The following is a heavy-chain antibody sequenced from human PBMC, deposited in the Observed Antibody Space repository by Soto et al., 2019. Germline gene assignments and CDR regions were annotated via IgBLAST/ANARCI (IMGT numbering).Heavy chain of an antibody. D-gene: IGHD3-16*01. J-gene: IGHJ4*02. Sequence: QVQLVESGGGVVQPGTSLRLSCVGSGFTFRSYVIHWVRQAPGKGLEWVALTSYDGSNNFYGDSVKGRFTISRHNSRNTVELQMDSLTCEDKALYYCARWGTTGGLDVWGQGTLVSVSS. CDR1: GFTFRSYV. CDR2: TSYDGSNN. V-gene: IGHV3-33*05. CDR3: ARWGTTGGLDV.